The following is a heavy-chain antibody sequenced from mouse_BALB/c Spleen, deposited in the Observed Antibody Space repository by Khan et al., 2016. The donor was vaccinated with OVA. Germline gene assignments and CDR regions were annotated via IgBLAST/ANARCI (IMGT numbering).Heavy chain of an antibody. J-gene: IGHJ4*01. Sequence: EVQLQESGPGLVKPSQSLSLTCTVTGSSITTNYAWSWIRQFPGNKLEWMGSISYSGYPNYNPSLKSRISVTRETSENQLFLQLNSVTTEDTAPYDVPRQNYYGYAVDYWGQGASVTVSS. CDR2: ISYSGYP. CDR3: PRQNYYGYAVDY. D-gene: IGHD1-1*01. CDR1: GSSITTNYA. V-gene: IGHV3-2*02.